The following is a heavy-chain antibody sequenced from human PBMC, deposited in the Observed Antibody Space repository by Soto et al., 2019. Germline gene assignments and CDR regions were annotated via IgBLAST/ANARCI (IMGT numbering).Heavy chain of an antibody. CDR1: GGSVSSGGYH. CDR3: ARFHLYYGLDV. Sequence: QVQLQESGPGLVKPSQTLSLTCAVSGGSVSSGGYHWSWIRQHPGKGLEWIGYIDYNGSTYYNPSLKRRVTISIDTSKNQFSLKLSSVTAADTAMYYCARFHLYYGLDVWGQGTTVTVSS. V-gene: IGHV4-31*11. CDR2: IDYNGST. J-gene: IGHJ6*02.